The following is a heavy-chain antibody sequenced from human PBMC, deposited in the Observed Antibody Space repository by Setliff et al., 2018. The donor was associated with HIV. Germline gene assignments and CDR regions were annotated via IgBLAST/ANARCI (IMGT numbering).Heavy chain of an antibody. CDR3: ARDPRPIVIEYYFDN. CDR1: GFIFGSYA. J-gene: IGHJ4*02. Sequence: QSGGSLRLSCAASGFIFGSYAMHWVRQAPGKGLEWVSTISYDGGNKYYADSGRGRFTISRDPSKNTLYLQMNSLRVEDTAVYYCARDPRPIVIEYYFDNWGQGTLVTVSS. CDR2: ISYDGGNK. V-gene: IGHV3-30*01. D-gene: IGHD3-16*02.